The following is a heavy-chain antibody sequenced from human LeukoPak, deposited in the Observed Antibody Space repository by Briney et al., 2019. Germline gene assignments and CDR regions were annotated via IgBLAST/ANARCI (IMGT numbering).Heavy chain of an antibody. V-gene: IGHV1-8*02. J-gene: IGHJ4*02. D-gene: IGHD3-22*01. CDR2: MNPNSGNT. CDR3: ARLITEDYYDTSGPTIDY. CDR1: GYTFTGYY. Sequence: ASVKVSCKASGYTFTGYYMHWVRQAPGQGLEWMGWMNPNSGNTGYAQKFQGRVTMTRNTSISTAYMELSSLRSEDTAVYYCARLITEDYYDTSGPTIDYWGQGTLVTVSS.